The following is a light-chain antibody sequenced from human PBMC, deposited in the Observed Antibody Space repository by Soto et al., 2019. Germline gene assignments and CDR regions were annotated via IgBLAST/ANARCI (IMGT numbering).Light chain of an antibody. V-gene: IGLV2-11*01. Sequence: QAVVTQPRSVSGSPGQSVTISCTGTSSDVGGYNYVSWYQQHPGKAPKLMIHDVSKRPSGVPDRFSGSKSGNTASLTISGLQAEDEADYYCCSYAGSASFVFGTGTKLTVL. J-gene: IGLJ1*01. CDR3: CSYAGSASFV. CDR2: DVS. CDR1: SSDVGGYNY.